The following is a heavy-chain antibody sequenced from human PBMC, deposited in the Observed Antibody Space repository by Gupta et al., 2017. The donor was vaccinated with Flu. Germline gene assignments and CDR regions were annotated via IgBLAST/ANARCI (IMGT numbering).Heavy chain of an antibody. CDR1: GGSISSSSYY. Sequence: QVQLQESGPGLVKSSETLSLTCTVSGGSISSSSYYWGWIRQPPGKGLEWIGNIDYSGSTYLNASLKSRVSISVDTSKNQFSLRLSSVTAADTAVYYCARHAFCGGDCYAGLDYWGQGSRVTVSS. CDR2: IDYSGST. V-gene: IGHV4-39*01. D-gene: IGHD2-21*02. CDR3: ARHAFCGGDCYAGLDY. J-gene: IGHJ4*02.